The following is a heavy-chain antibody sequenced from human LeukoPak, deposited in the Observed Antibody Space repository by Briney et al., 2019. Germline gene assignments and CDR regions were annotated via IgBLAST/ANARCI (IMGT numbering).Heavy chain of an antibody. Sequence: ETLSLTCTVSGGSISSYYWSWIRQPPGKGLEWIGYIYYSGSTNYNPSLKSRVTISVDTSKNQFSLKLSSVTAADTAVYYCARDRIAVVYWGQRTLVTVSS. D-gene: IGHD6-19*01. CDR1: GGSISSYY. J-gene: IGHJ4*02. CDR3: ARDRIAVVY. V-gene: IGHV4-59*01. CDR2: IYYSGST.